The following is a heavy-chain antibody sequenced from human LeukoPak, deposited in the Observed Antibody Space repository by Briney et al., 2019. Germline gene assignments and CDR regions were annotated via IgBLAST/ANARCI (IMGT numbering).Heavy chain of an antibody. Sequence: SETLSLTCAVYGGSFSGYYWSWIRQPPGKGLEWIGEINHSGSTNYNPSLKSRVTISVDTSKNQFSLKLSSVTAADTAVYYCARGMTADYWGQGTLVTVSS. V-gene: IGHV4-34*01. CDR1: GGSFSGYY. J-gene: IGHJ4*02. CDR2: INHSGST. CDR3: ARGMTADY.